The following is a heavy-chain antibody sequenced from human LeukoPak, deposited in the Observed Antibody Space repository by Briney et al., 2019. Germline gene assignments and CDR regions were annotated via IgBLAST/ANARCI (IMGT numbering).Heavy chain of an antibody. CDR2: IYSSGTT. Sequence: SETLSLTYTVSGVSISNYYWTWIRQPPGKGLEWIGYIYSSGTTNHNPSLKSRVTIAVDTSTNQFSLRLGSVTAADTAVYYCAITQRDTIFDYWGQGTLVIVSS. V-gene: IGHV4-59*01. CDR3: AITQRDTIFDY. D-gene: IGHD5-18*01. CDR1: GVSISNYY. J-gene: IGHJ4*02.